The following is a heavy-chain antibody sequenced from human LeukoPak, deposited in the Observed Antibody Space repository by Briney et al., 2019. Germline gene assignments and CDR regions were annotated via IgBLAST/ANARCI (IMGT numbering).Heavy chain of an antibody. CDR2: INPNSGGT. V-gene: IGHV1-2*06. J-gene: IGHJ4*02. Sequence: VASVTVSCKASGYTFTVYYMHWVRQAPGQGLEWMGRINPNSGGTNYAQKFQGRVTMTRDTSISTAYMELSRLRSDDTAVYYCARGPILWFGTYFDYWGQGTLVTVSS. CDR3: ARGPILWFGTYFDY. CDR1: GYTFTVYY. D-gene: IGHD3-10*01.